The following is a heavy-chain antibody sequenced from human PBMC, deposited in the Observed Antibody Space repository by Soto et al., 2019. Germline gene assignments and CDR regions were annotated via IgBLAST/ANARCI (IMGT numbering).Heavy chain of an antibody. D-gene: IGHD3-10*01. J-gene: IGHJ5*02. Sequence: SETLSLTCTVSGASISGFYWSWIRKSAGKGLEWIGQINASGSTDYNPSLKSRVTISVDTSKKQFSLKLSSVTAADTAVYYCARRRSYYYGSGSYYPWGQGTLVTAPQ. CDR3: ARRRSYYYGSGSYYP. CDR2: INASGST. V-gene: IGHV4-4*07. CDR1: GASISGFY.